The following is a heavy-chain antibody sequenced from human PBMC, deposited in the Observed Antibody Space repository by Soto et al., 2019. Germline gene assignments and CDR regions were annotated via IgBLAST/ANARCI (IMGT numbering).Heavy chain of an antibody. D-gene: IGHD2-15*01. CDR1: GFTFSTYA. CDR2: ISGNGGST. J-gene: IGHJ3*02. CDR3: ARGGYCSGGSCYLGAFEI. Sequence: PGGSLRLSCAASGFTFSTYAMHWVRQAPGKGLEYVSAISGNGGSTYYANSVNGRFTISRDNSKNTLYLQMGSLRAEDMAVYYCARGGYCSGGSCYLGAFEIWGQGTMVNVSS. V-gene: IGHV3-64*01.